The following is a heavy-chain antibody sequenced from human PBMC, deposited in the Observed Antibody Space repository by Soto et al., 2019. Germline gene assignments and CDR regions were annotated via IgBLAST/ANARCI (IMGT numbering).Heavy chain of an antibody. CDR2: IYWDDDK. D-gene: IGHD1-7*01. CDR3: AHRRIGVSQWNYGDFDY. V-gene: IGHV2-5*02. Sequence: SGPTLVNPTQTLTLTCTFSGFSLSTSGVGVGWIRQPPGKALEGLVIIYWDDDKRYSPSLRGRLTITKDTSKNQVVLTMTNVDPEDTATYFCAHRRIGVSQWNYGDFDYWGQGILVTVAS. J-gene: IGHJ4*02. CDR1: GFSLSTSGVG.